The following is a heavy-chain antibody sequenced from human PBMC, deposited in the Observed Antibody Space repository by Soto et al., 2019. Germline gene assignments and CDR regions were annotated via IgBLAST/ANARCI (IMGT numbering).Heavy chain of an antibody. J-gene: IGHJ4*02. D-gene: IGHD3-10*01. CDR3: AGDSGYYGSGSLLRGYYFDY. Sequence: QVQLVQSGAEVKKPGSSVKVACKASGGTFSSYAISWVRQAPGHGLEWMGGIIPIFGTANYAQKFQGRVTITADESTSTAYMELSSLRSEDTAVYYCAGDSGYYGSGSLLRGYYFDYWGQGTLVTVSS. CDR2: IIPIFGTA. CDR1: GGTFSSYA. V-gene: IGHV1-69*01.